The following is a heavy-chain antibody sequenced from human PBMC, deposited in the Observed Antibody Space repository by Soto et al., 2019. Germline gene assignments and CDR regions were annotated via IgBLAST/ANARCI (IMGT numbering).Heavy chain of an antibody. V-gene: IGHV3-7*01. Sequence: GSLRLSCAASGFTFSNYWMNWVRQAPGKGLEWVANINEDGSEKYYVDSAKGRFTISRDNAKNSLYLQMSSLRAEDTALYYCARDRFDYWGQGTLVTVSS. CDR3: ARDRFDY. J-gene: IGHJ4*02. CDR2: INEDGSEK. CDR1: GFTFSNYW.